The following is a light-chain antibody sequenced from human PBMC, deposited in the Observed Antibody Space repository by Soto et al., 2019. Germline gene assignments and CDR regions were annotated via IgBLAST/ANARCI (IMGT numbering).Light chain of an antibody. J-gene: IGLJ2*01. CDR2: SNN. CDR3: ATWDDSLSGVV. Sequence: QLVLTQPPSASGTPGQRVTISCSGSTSNIGSNTVNWYQQLPGTAPKLLIYSNNQRPSGVPDRFSGSKSGTSASLAISGPQSEDEADYYCATWDDSLSGVVFGGGTKLTVL. CDR1: TSNIGSNT. V-gene: IGLV1-44*01.